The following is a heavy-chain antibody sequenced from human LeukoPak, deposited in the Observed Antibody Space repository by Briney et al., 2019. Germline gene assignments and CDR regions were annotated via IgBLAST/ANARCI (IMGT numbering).Heavy chain of an antibody. CDR3: VRGVGVSRFNYLDP. J-gene: IGHJ5*02. Sequence: PVGSLRLSSAASGFTFSSFGMHCVCQAPGKGLEWVVVIWYDASSKYYVGSVKGRFTISRDNSKSTLYLQMISLRDDDTAVFYCVRGVGVSRFNYLDPWGQGTLVIVSS. CDR2: IWYDASSK. D-gene: IGHD1-7*01. V-gene: IGHV3-33*01. CDR1: GFTFSSFG.